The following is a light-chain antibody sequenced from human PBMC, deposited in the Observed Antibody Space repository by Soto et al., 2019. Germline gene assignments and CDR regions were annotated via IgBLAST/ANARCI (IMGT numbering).Light chain of an antibody. J-gene: IGKJ1*01. CDR1: QSISRY. Sequence: EIVLTQSPGTLSLSPVEITTLYCMASQSISRYLAWYQQKPGQGPRLLIYGASSRATGTPDRFSGSGSGTDFTLTINRLEPEDFALYYCQQSGSSPRKCGQGTKGDIK. CDR2: GAS. V-gene: IGKV3-20*01. CDR3: QQSGSSPRK.